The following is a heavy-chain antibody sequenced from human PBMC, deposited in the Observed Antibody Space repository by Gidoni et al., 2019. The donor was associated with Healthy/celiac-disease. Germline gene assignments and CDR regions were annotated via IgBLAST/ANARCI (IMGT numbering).Heavy chain of an antibody. V-gene: IGHV1-69*01. J-gene: IGHJ6*02. CDR3: ARGVGYYDSSGDATFGMDV. CDR2: IIPILGTA. CDR1: GGTFSSYA. Sequence: QVQLVQSGAEVKKPGSSVKVSCKASGGTFSSYAISWVRQAPGQGLEWMGGIIPILGTANYAQKFQGRVTITADESTSTAYMELSSLRSEDTAVYYCARGVGYYDSSGDATFGMDVWGQGTTVTVSS. D-gene: IGHD3-22*01.